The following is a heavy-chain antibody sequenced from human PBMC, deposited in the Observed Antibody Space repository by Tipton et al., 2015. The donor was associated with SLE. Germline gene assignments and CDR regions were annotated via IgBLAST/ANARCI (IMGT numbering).Heavy chain of an antibody. J-gene: IGHJ4*02. V-gene: IGHV1-46*01. CDR3: AYMAGAGFDY. CDR1: GYTFTRYY. D-gene: IGHD6-19*01. Sequence: QSGAEVKKPGASVKVSCKASGYTFTRYYMHWVRQAPGQGLEWMGVINTSGGSTNYAQKFQGRVTMTRDTSTSTVYMELSSLRSEDTALDYCAYMAGAGFDYWGQGPVVTVPS. CDR2: INTSGGST.